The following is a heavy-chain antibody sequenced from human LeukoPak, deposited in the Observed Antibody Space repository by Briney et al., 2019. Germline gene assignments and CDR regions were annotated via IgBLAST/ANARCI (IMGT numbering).Heavy chain of an antibody. CDR3: ARADLGGSCLH. CDR1: GFTFSTYG. Sequence: PGGSLRLSCAASGFTFSTYGMHWVRQAPGKGLEWVSSISSSSSYIYYADSVKGRFTISRDNAKNSLYLQMNSLRAEDTAVYYCARADLGGSCLHWGQGTLVTVSS. V-gene: IGHV3-21*01. D-gene: IGHD2-15*01. J-gene: IGHJ4*02. CDR2: ISSSSSYI.